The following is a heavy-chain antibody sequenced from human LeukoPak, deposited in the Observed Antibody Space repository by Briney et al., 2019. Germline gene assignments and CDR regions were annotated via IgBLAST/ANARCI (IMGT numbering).Heavy chain of an antibody. D-gene: IGHD6-6*01. CDR3: ARVIRVRRSPFYSSSSTWFEH. CDR2: INHSGST. J-gene: IGHJ5*02. CDR1: GGSFSGYY. V-gene: IGHV4-34*01. Sequence: ASETLSLTCAVYGGSFSGYYWSWIRQPPGKGLEWIGEINHSGSTNYNPSLKSRVTISVDTSKNQFSLKLSSVTAADTAVYCCARVIRVRRSPFYSSSSTWFEHWGQGTLVTVSS.